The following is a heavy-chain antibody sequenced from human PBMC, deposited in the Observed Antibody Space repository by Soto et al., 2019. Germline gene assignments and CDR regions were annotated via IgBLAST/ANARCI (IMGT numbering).Heavy chain of an antibody. CDR2: ISWDGGST. J-gene: IGHJ4*02. V-gene: IGHV3-43*01. D-gene: IGHD4-4*01. Sequence: EVQLVESGGVVVQPGGSLRLSCAASGFTFDDYTMHWVRQAPGKGLEWVSLISWDGGSTYYADSVKGRFTISRDNSKNSLYLQMNSLRTEDTALYYCAKGERYPDYSNLTVNYWGQGTLVTVSS. CDR1: GFTFDDYT. CDR3: AKGERYPDYSNLTVNY.